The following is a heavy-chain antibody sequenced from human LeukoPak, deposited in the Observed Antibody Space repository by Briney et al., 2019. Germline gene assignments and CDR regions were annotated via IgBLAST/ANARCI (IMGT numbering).Heavy chain of an antibody. CDR3: ARGTGYSVFDY. CDR2: INSDGSST. D-gene: IGHD3/OR15-3a*01. V-gene: IGHV3-74*01. CDR1: GFTFSSYW. Sequence: PGGSLRLSCAASGFTFSSYWMEWVRQVPGKGLVWVSRINSDGSSTSYADSVKGRLTISRDNAKNTLYLQMNSLRAEDTAVYYCARGTGYSVFDYWGQGTLVTVSS. J-gene: IGHJ4*02.